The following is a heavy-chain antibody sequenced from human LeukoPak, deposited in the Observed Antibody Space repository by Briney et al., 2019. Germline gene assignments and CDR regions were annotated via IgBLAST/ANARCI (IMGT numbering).Heavy chain of an antibody. CDR3: AGGPGSLLH. J-gene: IGHJ4*02. Sequence: SQTLSLTCAISGDSVSSNSGAWNWIRQSPSRGLEWLGRTYYRSKWYNGYAVSVKSRITINPDTSKNQFSLHLNSVTPEDTAVYHCAGGPGSLLHWGQGILVTVSS. CDR1: GDSVSSNSGA. CDR2: TYYRSKWYN. V-gene: IGHV6-1*01.